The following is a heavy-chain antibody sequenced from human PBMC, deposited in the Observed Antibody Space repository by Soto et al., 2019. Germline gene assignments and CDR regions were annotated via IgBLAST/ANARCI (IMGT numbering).Heavy chain of an antibody. D-gene: IGHD3-22*01. CDR3: VRPYYDSSGYYLYFDY. CDR2: IDWDDDE. V-gene: IGHV2-5*02. CDR1: GFSLSTSGVG. J-gene: IGHJ4*02. Sequence: QITLKESGPTLVKPTQTLTLTCTFSGFSLSTSGVGVGWIRQPPGKALEWLTLIDWDDDERYSPSLKSRLTITKNPSKTQVVLTMTNMDPVDTATYYCVRPYYDSSGYYLYFDYWGQGTLVTVSS.